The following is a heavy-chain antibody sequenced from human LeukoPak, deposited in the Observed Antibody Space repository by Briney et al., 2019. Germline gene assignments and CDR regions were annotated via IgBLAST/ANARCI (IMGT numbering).Heavy chain of an antibody. D-gene: IGHD2-15*01. J-gene: IGHJ4*02. CDR1: GYSFIRNW. CDR3: ARLGTSATYFEF. Sequence: GEPLKISCKGSGYSFIRNWIGWVRQMPGKGLEWMAIIYPGDSDTRYSPSFQGQVTISADKSISTAYLQRSSLTASDTAMYYCARLGTSATYFEFWGQGTLVTVSS. CDR2: IYPGDSDT. V-gene: IGHV5-51*01.